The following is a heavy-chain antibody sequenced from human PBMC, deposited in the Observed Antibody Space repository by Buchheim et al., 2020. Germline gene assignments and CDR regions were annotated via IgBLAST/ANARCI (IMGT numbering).Heavy chain of an antibody. J-gene: IGHJ4*02. CDR2: ISNSGSTI. V-gene: IGHV3-48*03. D-gene: IGHD4-17*01. Sequence: EVQLVESGGGLVQPGGSLRLSCAASGFTFSNYEMNWVRQAPGKGLEWVSYISNSGSTIYFADSVKGRFTISRANSKNTLYLQMNSLRAEDTAIYYCAKDASTVTLYYFDYWGQGTL. CDR1: GFTFSNYE. CDR3: AKDASTVTLYYFDY.